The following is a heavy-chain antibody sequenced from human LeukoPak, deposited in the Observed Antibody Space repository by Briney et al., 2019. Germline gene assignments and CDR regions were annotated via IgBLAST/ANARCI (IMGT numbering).Heavy chain of an antibody. D-gene: IGHD2-21*01. Sequence: PGRSLRLSCATSGFNFDDYAMHWVRQAPGKGLEWVSGISWSSSTMGYADSVTGRFTISRDNAQKSLFLQMDSLRTEDTAFYYCAKSRSEYFDVGETFHNRGQGTLVTVSS. CDR2: ISWSSSTM. CDR1: GFNFDDYA. V-gene: IGHV3-9*01. CDR3: AKSRSEYFDVGETFHN. J-gene: IGHJ1*01.